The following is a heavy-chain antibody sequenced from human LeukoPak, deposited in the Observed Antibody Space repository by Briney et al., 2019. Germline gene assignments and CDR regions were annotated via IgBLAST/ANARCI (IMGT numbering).Heavy chain of an antibody. CDR3: ARVLRRYYDSSGYYYD. D-gene: IGHD3-22*01. CDR1: GGSISSYY. V-gene: IGHV4-59*01. CDR2: IYYSGST. J-gene: IGHJ4*02. Sequence: PSETLSLTCTVSGGSISSYYWSWIRQPPGKGLEWIGYIYYSGSTNYNPSLKSRVTISVDTSKNQFSLKLSSVTAADTAVYYCARVLRRYYDSSGYYYDWGQGTLVTVSS.